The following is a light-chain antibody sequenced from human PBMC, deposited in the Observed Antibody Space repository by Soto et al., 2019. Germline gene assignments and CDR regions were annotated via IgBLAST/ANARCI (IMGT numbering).Light chain of an antibody. V-gene: IGLV2-14*01. Sequence: QSALTQPASVSGSPGQSITIPCTGTSSDVGGYNYLSWYQQHPGKAPKVMIYEVSNRPSGVSNRFSGSKSGNTASLTISGLQAEDEADYFCSSYTTSGTPVFGGGTKVTVL. CDR3: SSYTTSGTPV. CDR1: SSDVGGYNY. CDR2: EVS. J-gene: IGLJ3*02.